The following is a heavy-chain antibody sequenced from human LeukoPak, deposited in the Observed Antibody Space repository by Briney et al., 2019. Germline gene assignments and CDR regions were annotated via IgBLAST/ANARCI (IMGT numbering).Heavy chain of an antibody. CDR1: GFTVSSNY. V-gene: IGHV3-53*01. J-gene: IGHJ4*02. CDR3: AKDIGGYYDSSGEIDY. D-gene: IGHD3-22*01. Sequence: GGSLRLSCAASGFTVSSNYMSWVRQAPGKGLEWVSVIYSGGSTYYADSVKGRFTISRDNSKNTLYLQMNSLRAEDTAVYYCAKDIGGYYDSSGEIDYWGQGTLVTVSS. CDR2: IYSGGST.